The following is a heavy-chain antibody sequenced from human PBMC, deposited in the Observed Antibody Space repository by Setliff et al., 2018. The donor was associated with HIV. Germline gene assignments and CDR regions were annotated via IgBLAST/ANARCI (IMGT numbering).Heavy chain of an antibody. Sequence: LSLTCTVSGGSISSSSYYWGWIRQPPGKGLEWMASIYYSGSTSYNPALKSRVTMSVDAAKNQFSLKLRSVTAADTAVYYCAKSGYFLYNWFDSWGQGTLVTVSS. CDR1: GGSISSSSYY. J-gene: IGHJ5*01. CDR3: AKSGYFLYNWFDS. V-gene: IGHV4-39*07. CDR2: IYYSGST. D-gene: IGHD3-3*01.